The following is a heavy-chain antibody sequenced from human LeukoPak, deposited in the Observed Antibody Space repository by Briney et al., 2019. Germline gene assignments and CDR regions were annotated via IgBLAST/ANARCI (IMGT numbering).Heavy chain of an antibody. CDR1: GFTFDDYG. J-gene: IGHJ3*02. CDR3: ARDGTVAAGYAFDI. CDR2: INWNGGST. V-gene: IGHV3-20*04. D-gene: IGHD6-13*01. Sequence: PGGSLRLSCAASGFTFDDYGMSWVRQAPGKGLEWVSGINWNGGSTGYADSVKGRFTISRDNAKNSLYLQMNSLRAEDTALYYCARDGTVAAGYAFDIWGQGTMVTVSS.